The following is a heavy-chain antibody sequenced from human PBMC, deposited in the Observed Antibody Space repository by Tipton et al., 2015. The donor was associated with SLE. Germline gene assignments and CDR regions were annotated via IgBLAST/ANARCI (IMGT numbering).Heavy chain of an antibody. CDR2: IYYSGST. CDR3: ARITQDYDFWSGPYYYGMDV. J-gene: IGHJ6*02. V-gene: IGHV4-39*01. CDR1: GGSISSSSYY. D-gene: IGHD3-3*01. Sequence: TLSLTCTVSGGSISSSSYYWGWIRQPPGKGLEWIGSIYYSGSTYYNPSLKSRVTISVDTSKNQFSLKLSSVTAADTAVYYCARITQDYDFWSGPYYYGMDVWGQGTTVTVSS.